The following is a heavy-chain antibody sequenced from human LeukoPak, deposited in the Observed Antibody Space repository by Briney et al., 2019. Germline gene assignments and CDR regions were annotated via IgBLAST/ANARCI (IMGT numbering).Heavy chain of an antibody. CDR2: INWNGGST. V-gene: IGHV3-20*04. CDR3: ARLNDYGDYGSPYYYYYMDV. Sequence: GGALRLSCAASGFTFSNYWMHWVRQAPGKGLEWVSGINWNGGSTGYADSVKGRFTISRDNAKNSLYLQMNSLRAEDTALYYCARLNDYGDYGSPYYYYYMDVWGKGTTVTVSS. CDR1: GFTFSNYW. J-gene: IGHJ6*03. D-gene: IGHD4-17*01.